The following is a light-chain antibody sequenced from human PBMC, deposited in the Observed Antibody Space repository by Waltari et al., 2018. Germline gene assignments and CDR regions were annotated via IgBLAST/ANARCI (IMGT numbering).Light chain of an antibody. J-gene: IGKJ2*01. Sequence: DIQMTQSPSSLSASVGDRVTITCRASQSISNDLSWYQQKPGRAPNLLISGASSLQSGVPSRFSGSASGTDFTLTISSLQPEDFATYYCQQSYSTQYTFGQGTKLEI. CDR1: QSISND. V-gene: IGKV1-39*01. CDR2: GAS. CDR3: QQSYSTQYT.